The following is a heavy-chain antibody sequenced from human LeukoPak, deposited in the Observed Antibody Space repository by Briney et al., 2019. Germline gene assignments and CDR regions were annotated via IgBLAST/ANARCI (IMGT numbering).Heavy chain of an antibody. CDR2: INPSGGST. CDR3: ARGPQWDTAMVRDFDL. CDR1: GYTFTSYY. V-gene: IGHV1-46*01. J-gene: IGHJ2*01. D-gene: IGHD5-18*01. Sequence: GASVKVSCKASGYTFTSYYMHWVRQAPGQGLEWMGIINPSGGSTSYAQKFQGRVTMTRDTSTSTVYMELSSLRFEDTAVYYCARGPQWDTAMVRDFDLWGRGTLVTVSS.